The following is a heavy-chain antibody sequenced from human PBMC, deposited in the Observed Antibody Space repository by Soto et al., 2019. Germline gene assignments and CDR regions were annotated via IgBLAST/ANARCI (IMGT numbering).Heavy chain of an antibody. CDR3: ARPLELHAFDNSGSHSGFDM. Sequence: GESLKISCKGSGYSFANYWINWVRQMPGKGLEWLGTIDPTDSYTNYSPSFQGHVTISVDKSIRTAYLQWSSLKASDSAIYYCARPLELHAFDNSGSHSGFDMWGQGTVVTFSS. J-gene: IGHJ3*02. CDR2: IDPTDSYT. CDR1: GYSFANYW. V-gene: IGHV5-10-1*01. D-gene: IGHD3-22*01.